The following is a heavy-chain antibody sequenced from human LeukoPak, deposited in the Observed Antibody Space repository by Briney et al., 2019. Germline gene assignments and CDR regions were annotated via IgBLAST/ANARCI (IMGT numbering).Heavy chain of an antibody. Sequence: GESLRLSCAASGFTFSHYAVSWVRQAPGKGLEWVSALIGSGGNIHYADSVKGRFTISRDDSKNTLYLQMNSLRAEDTAVYYCARDEMATSYPYYYYGMDVWGQGTTVTVPS. CDR2: LIGSGGNI. J-gene: IGHJ6*02. V-gene: IGHV3-23*01. CDR3: ARDEMATSYPYYYYGMDV. CDR1: GFTFSHYA. D-gene: IGHD5-24*01.